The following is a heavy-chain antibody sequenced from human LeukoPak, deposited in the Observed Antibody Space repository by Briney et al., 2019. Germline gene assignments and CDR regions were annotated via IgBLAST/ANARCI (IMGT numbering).Heavy chain of an antibody. D-gene: IGHD6-19*01. CDR3: ARASSGWYGVDY. CDR2: IYYSGST. CDR1: GGSISSYY. V-gene: IGHV4-59*01. Sequence: SSETLSLTCTVSGGSISSYYWSWIRQPPGKGLEWIGYIYYSGSTNYNPSLKSRVTISVDTSKNQVSLKLSSVTAADTAVYYCARASSGWYGVDYWGQGTLVTVSS. J-gene: IGHJ4*02.